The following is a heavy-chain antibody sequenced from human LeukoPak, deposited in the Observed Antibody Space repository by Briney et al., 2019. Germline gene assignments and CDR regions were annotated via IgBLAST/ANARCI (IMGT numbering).Heavy chain of an antibody. CDR3: ARHKGYFDY. V-gene: IGHV4-39*01. Sequence: SETLSLTCTVSGGSISSGSYYWGWIRQPPGKGLEWIGSIYYSGSTYYNPPLKSRVTISVDTSKNQFSLELSSVTAADTAVYYCARHKGYFDYWGQGTLVTVSS. CDR2: IYYSGST. CDR1: GGSISSGSYY. J-gene: IGHJ4*02.